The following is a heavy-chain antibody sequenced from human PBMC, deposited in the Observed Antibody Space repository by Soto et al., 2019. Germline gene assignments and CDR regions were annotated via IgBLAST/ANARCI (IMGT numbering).Heavy chain of an antibody. V-gene: IGHV1-69*13. CDR2: IIPIFGTA. CDR3: AREPARYYYDSSGYYCEGMDV. D-gene: IGHD3-22*01. Sequence: AVEVSCKASGGTFSSYTISWVRQAPGQGLEWMGGIIPIFGTANYAQKFQGRVTITADESTSTAYMELSSLRSEDTAVYYCAREPARYYYDSSGYYCEGMDVWGQGTTVTVSS. CDR1: GGTFSSYT. J-gene: IGHJ6*02.